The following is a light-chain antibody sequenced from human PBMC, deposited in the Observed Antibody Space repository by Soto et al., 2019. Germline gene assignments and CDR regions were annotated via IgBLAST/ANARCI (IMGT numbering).Light chain of an antibody. J-gene: IGKJ1*01. V-gene: IGKV1-5*03. CDR3: LQYNSYWT. CDR1: QSIRSW. Sequence: DIPMTQSPSTLSASVGDRVTITCRASQSIRSWLAWYQQKPGKDTKLLIYKASSLESGVPSRFSGSGSGTEFTLTISSLQADDFATYYCLQYNSYWTFGQGTKVAIK. CDR2: KAS.